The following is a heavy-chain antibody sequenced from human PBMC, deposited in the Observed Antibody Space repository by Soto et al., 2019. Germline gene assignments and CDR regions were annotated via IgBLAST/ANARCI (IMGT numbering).Heavy chain of an antibody. CDR3: ARAPSGPSIFGVVPFSYYGMDV. D-gene: IGHD3-3*01. Sequence: SETLSLTCTVSGGSISSGGYYWSWIRQHPGKGLEWIGYIYYSGSTYYNPSLKSRVTISVDTSMNQFSLKLSSVTAADTAVYYCARAPSGPSIFGVVPFSYYGMDVWGQGTTVTVSS. J-gene: IGHJ6*02. CDR1: GGSISSGGYY. CDR2: IYYSGST. V-gene: IGHV4-31*03.